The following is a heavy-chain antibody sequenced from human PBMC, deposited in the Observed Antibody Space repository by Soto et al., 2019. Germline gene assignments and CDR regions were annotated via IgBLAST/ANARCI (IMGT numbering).Heavy chain of an antibody. CDR1: GYTFTSYA. CDR2: INAGNGNT. Sequence: ASVKVSCKASGYTFTSYAIHWVRQAPGQRLEWMGWINAGNGNTKYSQKFQGRVTITRDTSASTAYMELSSLRSEDTAVYYCARDSSGWSRSGWSDPWGQGTLVTVSS. V-gene: IGHV1-3*01. J-gene: IGHJ5*02. D-gene: IGHD6-19*01. CDR3: ARDSSGWSRSGWSDP.